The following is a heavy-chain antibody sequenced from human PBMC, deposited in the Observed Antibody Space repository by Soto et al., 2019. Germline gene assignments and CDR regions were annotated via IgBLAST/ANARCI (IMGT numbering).Heavy chain of an antibody. J-gene: IGHJ4*02. V-gene: IGHV3-48*03. CDR3: TRDLYFFGSGTSFDH. CDR1: GFTFSSYE. D-gene: IGHD3-10*01. CDR2: IGTSGSTI. Sequence: GGSLRLSCAASGFTFSSYEMNWVRQAPGAGLEWVSYIGTSGSTIYYSDSAKGRFTISRDNAKNSLYLQMNSLRAEDTAVYYCTRDLYFFGSGTSFDHWGQGTLVTVSS.